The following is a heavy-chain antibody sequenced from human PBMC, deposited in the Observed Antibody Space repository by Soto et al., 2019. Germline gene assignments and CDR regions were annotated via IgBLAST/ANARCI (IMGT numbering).Heavy chain of an antibody. CDR1: GFTFSNFE. CDR2: ISNSGSTI. V-gene: IGHV3-48*03. D-gene: IGHD2-15*01. Sequence: GVSLRLSCTASGFTFSNFEMNWVRQSPGKGPEHVSYISNSGSTIKYADSVKGRFTTSRDNAKNSLYLQMNSLRAEDTGVYYCARARSVEVASNWFDPWGQGTLVTVSS. J-gene: IGHJ5*02. CDR3: ARARSVEVASNWFDP.